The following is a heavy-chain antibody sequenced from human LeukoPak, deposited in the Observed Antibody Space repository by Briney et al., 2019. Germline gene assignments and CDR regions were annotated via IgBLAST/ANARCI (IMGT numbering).Heavy chain of an antibody. CDR1: GLTFSGYA. CDR2: ITTSGGTT. D-gene: IGHD1-1*01. J-gene: IGHJ4*02. V-gene: IGHV3-23*01. Sequence: PGGSLRLSCAASGLTFSGYAINWVRQAPGKGLEWVSTITTSGGTTYYADSVKGRFTISRDNSKNTLYLQMNSLRAEDTAVYYCAKGGENWSPDYWGQGTLVTVSS. CDR3: AKGGENWSPDY.